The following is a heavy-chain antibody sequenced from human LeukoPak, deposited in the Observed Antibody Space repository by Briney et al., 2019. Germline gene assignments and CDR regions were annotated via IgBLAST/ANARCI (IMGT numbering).Heavy chain of an antibody. J-gene: IGHJ3*02. CDR3: AKGVDYGGNYAFDI. CDR2: ISYDGSNK. CDR1: GFTFSSYA. V-gene: IGHV3-30-3*01. D-gene: IGHD4-23*01. Sequence: QPGGSLRLSCAASGFTFSSYAMHWVRQAPGKGLEWVAVISYDGSNKYYADSVKGRFTISRDNSKNTLYLQMNSLRAEDTALYYCAKGVDYGGNYAFDIWGQGTMVTVSS.